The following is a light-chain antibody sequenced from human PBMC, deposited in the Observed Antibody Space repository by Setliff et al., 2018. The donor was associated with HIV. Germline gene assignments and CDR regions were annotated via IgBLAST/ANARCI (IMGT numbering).Light chain of an antibody. V-gene: IGLV2-14*03. Sequence: ALTQPASVSGSPGQSITISCTGISSDVGGYNSVSWYQQHPGKAPKLMIYDVSKRPSGVSNRFSGSKSGNTASLTISGLQAEDEADYYCSSYTSSSTSVVFGGGTK. CDR3: SSYTSSSTSVV. CDR1: SSDVGGYNS. J-gene: IGLJ2*01. CDR2: DVS.